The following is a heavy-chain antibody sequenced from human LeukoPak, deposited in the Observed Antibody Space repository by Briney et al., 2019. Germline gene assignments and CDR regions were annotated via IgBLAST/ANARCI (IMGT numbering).Heavy chain of an antibody. D-gene: IGHD4-17*01. J-gene: IGHJ5*02. CDR3: ARDREDDYGDYGWFDP. CDR1: GGSISSGGYS. Sequence: PSETLSLTCAVSGGSISSGGYSWSWIRQPPGKGLEWIGYIYHSGSTYYNPSLKSRVTISVDRSKNQFSLKLGSVTAADTAVYYCARDREDDYGDYGWFDPWGQGTLVTVSS. CDR2: IYHSGST. V-gene: IGHV4-30-2*01.